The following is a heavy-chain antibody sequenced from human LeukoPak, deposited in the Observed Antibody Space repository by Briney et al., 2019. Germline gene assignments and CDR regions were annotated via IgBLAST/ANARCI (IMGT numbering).Heavy chain of an antibody. CDR2: IWFDGTNR. Sequence: GGSLRLSCAAPGFTFSSYGMHWVRQAPGKGLEWVGVIWFDGTNRYYADSVKGRFTISRDNSKNTLYLQMNSLRAEDTAVYYCARDYYDSSGQLHAGAHAFDIWGQGTMVTVSS. J-gene: IGHJ3*02. CDR1: GFTFSSYG. CDR3: ARDYYDSSGQLHAGAHAFDI. V-gene: IGHV3-33*01. D-gene: IGHD3-22*01.